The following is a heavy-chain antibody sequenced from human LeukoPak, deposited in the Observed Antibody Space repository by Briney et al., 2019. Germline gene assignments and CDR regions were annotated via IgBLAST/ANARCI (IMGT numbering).Heavy chain of an antibody. CDR3: ARAHYYDSSGYYNFDY. D-gene: IGHD3-22*01. V-gene: IGHV1-69*13. J-gene: IGHJ4*02. Sequence: SVKVSCKASGGTFSSYAISWVRQAPGQGLEWMGGIIPIFGTANYAQKFQGRVTITADESTSTAYMELSSLRSEDTAVYYCARAHYYDSSGYYNFDYWGQGTLVTVSS. CDR1: GGTFSSYA. CDR2: IIPIFGTA.